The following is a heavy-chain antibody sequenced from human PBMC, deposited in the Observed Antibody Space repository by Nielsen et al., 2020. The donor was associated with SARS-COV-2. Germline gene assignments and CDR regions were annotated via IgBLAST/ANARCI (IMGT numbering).Heavy chain of an antibody. J-gene: IGHJ4*02. Sequence: SETLSLTCTVSGGSISSSSYYWGWIRQPPGKGLEWIGTIDHCGSTYYNTSLKSRVTISVDTSKNQFSLKLSSVTAADTAVYYCASVDYGVDYWGQGTLVTVSS. CDR2: IDHCGST. D-gene: IGHD4-17*01. V-gene: IGHV4-39*01. CDR3: ASVDYGVDY. CDR1: GGSISSSSYY.